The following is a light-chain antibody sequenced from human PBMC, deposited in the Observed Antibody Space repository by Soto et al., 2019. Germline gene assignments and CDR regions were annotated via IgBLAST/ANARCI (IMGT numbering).Light chain of an antibody. Sequence: QSALTHPASVSGSPGQSNTISCTGTSSDVGGYNYVSWYQEHPVKAPKLMIYDVSNRPSGVSNRFSGSKSGNTASLTISGLQAEDEADYYCSSYTSSSTRVFGGGTQLTVL. CDR1: SSDVGGYNY. CDR3: SSYTSSSTRV. V-gene: IGLV2-14*01. J-gene: IGLJ2*01. CDR2: DVS.